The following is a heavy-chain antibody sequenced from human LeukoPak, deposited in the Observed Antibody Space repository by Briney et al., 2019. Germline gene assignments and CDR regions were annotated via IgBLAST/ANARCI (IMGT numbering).Heavy chain of an antibody. CDR1: GYTFTSYY. CDR3: AREAPARYYDSSGDY. CDR2: INPSGGST. Sequence: ASVKVSCKASGYTFTSYYMHWVRQAPGQGPEWMGIINPSGGSTSYAQKFQGRVTMTRDTSTSTVYMELSSLRSEDTAVYYCAREAPARYYDSSGDYWGQGTLVTVSS. J-gene: IGHJ4*02. D-gene: IGHD3-22*01. V-gene: IGHV1-46*01.